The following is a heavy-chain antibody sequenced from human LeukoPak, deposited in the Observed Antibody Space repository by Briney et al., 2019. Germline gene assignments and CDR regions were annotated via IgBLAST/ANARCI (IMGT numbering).Heavy chain of an antibody. CDR1: GGTFISYA. CDR2: IIPIFGTA. D-gene: IGHD5-12*01. J-gene: IGHJ6*03. Sequence: SVKVSCKASGGTFISYAISWVRQAPGQGLEWMGGIIPIFGTANYAQKFQGRVTITADKSTSTAYMELSSLRSEDTAVYYCARAHRRRVARDFYNYYYMDVWGKGTTVTVSS. CDR3: ARAHRRRVARDFYNYYYMDV. V-gene: IGHV1-69*06.